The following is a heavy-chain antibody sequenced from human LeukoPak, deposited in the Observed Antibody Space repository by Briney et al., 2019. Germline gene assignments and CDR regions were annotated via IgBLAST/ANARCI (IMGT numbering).Heavy chain of an antibody. CDR2: ISDNGRST. D-gene: IGHD3-10*01. J-gene: IGHJ4*02. V-gene: IGHV3-23*01. CDR1: GFTFSDYA. CDR3: AKYGSGSYRNQFDY. Sequence: GGSLRLSCVTSGFTFSDYAMSWVRQAPGKGLEWVSTISDNGRSTYYADSVKGRFTISRDNSKNTLYLQMNSLRAEGTAVYYCAKYGSGSYRNQFDYWGQGTLVTVSS.